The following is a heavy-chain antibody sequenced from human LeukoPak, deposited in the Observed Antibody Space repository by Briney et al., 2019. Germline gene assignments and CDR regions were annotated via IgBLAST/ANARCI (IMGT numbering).Heavy chain of an antibody. V-gene: IGHV4-34*01. CDR1: GGSFSGYY. D-gene: IGHD3-9*01. Sequence: PSETLSLTCAVYGGSFSGYYWSWIRQPPGKGLEWIGEINHSGSTNYNPSLKSRVTISVDTPKNQFSLKLSSVTAADTAVYYCARGLRRGYDILTGNYWSSFDYWGQGTLVTVSS. CDR3: ARGLRRGYDILTGNYWSSFDY. J-gene: IGHJ4*02. CDR2: INHSGST.